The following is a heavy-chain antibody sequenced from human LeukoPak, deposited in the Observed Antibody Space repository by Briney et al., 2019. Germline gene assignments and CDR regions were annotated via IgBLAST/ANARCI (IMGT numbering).Heavy chain of an antibody. D-gene: IGHD6-19*01. V-gene: IGHV4-59*12. CDR1: GGSISSYY. J-gene: IGHJ4*02. Sequence: SETLSLTCTVSGGSISSYYWSWIRQPPGKGLEWIGSIYHSGSTYYNPSLKSRVTISVDTSKNQFSLKLTSVTAADTAMYYCAREPAHSTGKYYFDYWGQGTLVTVSS. CDR2: IYHSGST. CDR3: AREPAHSTGKYYFDY.